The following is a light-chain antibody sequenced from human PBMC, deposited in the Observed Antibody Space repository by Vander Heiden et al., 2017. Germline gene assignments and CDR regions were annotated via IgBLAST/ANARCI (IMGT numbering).Light chain of an antibody. V-gene: IGKV3-15*01. J-gene: IGKJ1*01. CDR3: QHHTNWPPWT. CDR2: GAS. CDR1: QSVRSN. Sequence: EIVMTQSPATLSVSTGERATRSCRASQSVRSNFAWYQQKPGQAPRLLIYGASTRATGIPARFSGSGYGTEFILTISSRQSEDFAVYYCQHHTNWPPWTFGQGTKVVVK.